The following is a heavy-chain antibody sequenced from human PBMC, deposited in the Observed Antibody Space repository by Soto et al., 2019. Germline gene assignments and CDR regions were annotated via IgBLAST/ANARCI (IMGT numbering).Heavy chain of an antibody. CDR2: ISSSSSYI. V-gene: IGHV3-21*01. CDR1: GFTFSSYS. Sequence: EVQLVESGGGLVKPGGSLRLSCAASGFTFSSYSMNWVRQAPGKGLEWVSSISSSSSYIYYADSVKGRFAFSGDNAKNSLYLQMNSLRAEDTAVYYCASETYRLRSSEGAFDIWGQGTMVTVSS. CDR3: ASETYRLRSSEGAFDI. J-gene: IGHJ3*02. D-gene: IGHD4-17*01.